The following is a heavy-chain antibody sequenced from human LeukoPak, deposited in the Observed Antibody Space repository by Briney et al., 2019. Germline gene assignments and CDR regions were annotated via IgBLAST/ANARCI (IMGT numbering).Heavy chain of an antibody. CDR3: ARSTGHYFDY. J-gene: IGHJ4*02. V-gene: IGHV1-2*06. CDR1: GYTFTDYY. CDR2: INPNSGGT. Sequence: GASVKVSCKASGYTFTDYYMHWVRQAPGQGLEWMGRINPNSGGTNYAQKFQGRVTMTRDTSISTAYMDLSSLRSDDTAVYYWARSTGHYFDYWGQGILVTVSS. D-gene: IGHD2-8*02.